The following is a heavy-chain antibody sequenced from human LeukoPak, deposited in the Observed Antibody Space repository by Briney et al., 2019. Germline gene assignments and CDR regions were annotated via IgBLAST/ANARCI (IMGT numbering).Heavy chain of an antibody. V-gene: IGHV1-69*13. CDR2: IIPIFGTA. J-gene: IGHJ4*02. CDR3: ARERSEGIQRGYYFDY. D-gene: IGHD5-18*01. CDR1: GGTFSSYA. Sequence: SVKVSCKASGGTFSSYAISWVRQAPGQGLEWMGGIIPIFGTANYAQKFQGRVTITADESTSTAYMELSGLRSEDTAVYYCARERSEGIQRGYYFDYWGQGTLVTVSS.